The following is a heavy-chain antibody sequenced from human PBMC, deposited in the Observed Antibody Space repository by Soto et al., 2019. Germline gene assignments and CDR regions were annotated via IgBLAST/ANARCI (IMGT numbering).Heavy chain of an antibody. CDR1: GFTFSDYS. D-gene: IGHD3-16*02. V-gene: IGHV3-23*01. CDR2: IHSSGDST. Sequence: EVQLLESGGGLVQPGASLRVSCAASGFTFSDYSMSWVRQAPGKGLEWVSSIHSSGDSTYYADSVKGRFTISRDNSKNTVFLLMNGLRAEDTAVYYCAKIVIPSAVNDAIDVWGQGTMVSVSS. J-gene: IGHJ3*01. CDR3: AKIVIPSAVNDAIDV.